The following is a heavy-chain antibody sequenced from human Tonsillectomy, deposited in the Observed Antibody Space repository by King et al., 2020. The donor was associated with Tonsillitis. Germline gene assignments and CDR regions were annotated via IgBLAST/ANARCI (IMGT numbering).Heavy chain of an antibody. CDR3: ARAAGTTGAFDI. J-gene: IGHJ3*02. V-gene: IGHV3-33*08. Sequence: VQLVESGGGVVQPGRSLRLSCADSGFTFSSYGMHWVRQAPGKGLEWVAVIWYDGSNKYYADSVKGRFIISRDISKNTLYLQMNSLRAEDTAVYYCARAAGTTGAFDIWGHGTMVTVSS. CDR2: IWYDGSNK. CDR1: GFTFSSYG. D-gene: IGHD1-7*01.